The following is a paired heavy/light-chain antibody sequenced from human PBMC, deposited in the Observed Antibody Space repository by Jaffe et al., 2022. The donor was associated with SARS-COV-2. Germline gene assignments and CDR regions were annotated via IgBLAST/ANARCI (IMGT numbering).Heavy chain of an antibody. CDR1: GFIFRDYF. V-gene: IGHV3-11*01. CDR3: ARRLEY. Sequence: QVQLVESGGGLVKPGGSLRLSCAASGFIFRDYFMSWIRQAPGKGLEWVAYIHGDGSSIYYADSVKGRFTVSRDNANDLLYLEMNSLRAEDTAVYYCARRLEYWGQGTLVTVSS. J-gene: IGHJ4*02. CDR2: IHGDGSSI.
Light chain of an antibody. CDR3: HQYNSFPRT. Sequence: DIQMTQSPSSVSASVGDRVTLTCRASRDISNYLAWFQQKPGKAPKSLIYAASKLQSGIPSRFSGSGSGTDFTLTVSSLQPEDFATYYCHQYNSFPRTFGQGTKVEIK. CDR2: AAS. V-gene: IGKV1-16*01. CDR1: RDISNY. J-gene: IGKJ1*01.